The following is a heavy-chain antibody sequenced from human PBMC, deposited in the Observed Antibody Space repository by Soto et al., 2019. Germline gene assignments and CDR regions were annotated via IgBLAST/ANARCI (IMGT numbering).Heavy chain of an antibody. CDR1: GFSLSTSGVG. J-gene: IGHJ5*02. V-gene: IGHV2-26*01. D-gene: IGHD3-10*01. CDR3: TRIEKGSATYT. Sequence: QITLKESGPTLVNPTQTLTLTCTFSGFSLSTSGVGVSWIRQPPGKALEWLAHIFSNDEKSYSTSLKSRLTISKDTSKSEVVLSMTNMDPVDTATYYCTRIEKGSATYTWGQGTLVTVSS. CDR2: IFSNDEK.